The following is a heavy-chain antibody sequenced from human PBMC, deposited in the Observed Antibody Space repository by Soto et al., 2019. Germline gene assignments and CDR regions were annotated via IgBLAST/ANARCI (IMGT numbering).Heavy chain of an antibody. CDR2: INHSGST. Sequence: LETLSLTCAVYGGSFSGYYWSWIRQPPGKGLEWIGEINHSGSTNYNPSLKSRVTISVDTSKNQFSLKLSSVTAADTAVYYCARKMPTMIVVVIQNWFDPWGQGTLVTVSS. J-gene: IGHJ5*02. D-gene: IGHD3-22*01. CDR1: GGSFSGYY. CDR3: ARKMPTMIVVVIQNWFDP. V-gene: IGHV4-34*01.